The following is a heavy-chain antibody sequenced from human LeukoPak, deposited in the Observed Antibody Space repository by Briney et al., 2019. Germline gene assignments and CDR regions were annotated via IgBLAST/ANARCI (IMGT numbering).Heavy chain of an antibody. V-gene: IGHV5-51*01. Sequence: GESLKISCQAAGHSFSFADYWIGWVRQRPDKGLDWMGIIYSGDSDDRYSPSFEGQVSISVDRSINTVYLEWSSLKASDTAMYYCARRVPLPANDGFDIWGQGTMVTVP. CDR1: GHSFSFADYW. J-gene: IGHJ3*02. CDR3: ARRVPLPANDGFDI. D-gene: IGHD2-15*01. CDR2: IYSGDSDD.